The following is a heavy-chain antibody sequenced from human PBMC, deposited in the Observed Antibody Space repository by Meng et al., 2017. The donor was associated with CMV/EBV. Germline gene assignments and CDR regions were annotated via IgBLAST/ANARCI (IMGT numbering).Heavy chain of an antibody. J-gene: IGHJ4*02. V-gene: IGHV1-2*02. Sequence: ASVKVSCKASGYTFTGYYMHWVRQAPGQGLEWMGWINPNSGGTNYAQKFQGRVTTTRDTSISTAYMELSRLRSDDTAVYYCARGLLWFGELYFDYWGQGTLVTVSS. CDR3: ARGLLWFGELYFDY. CDR1: GYTFTGYY. D-gene: IGHD3-10*01. CDR2: INPNSGGT.